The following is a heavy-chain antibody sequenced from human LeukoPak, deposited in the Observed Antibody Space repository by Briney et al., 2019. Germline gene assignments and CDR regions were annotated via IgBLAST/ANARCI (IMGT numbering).Heavy chain of an antibody. CDR3: ARDRGWQSLDY. D-gene: IGHD3-10*01. V-gene: IGHV3-7*01. CDR2: IKLDGSDK. CDR1: GFTFSTYW. Sequence: GGSLRLSCAASGFTFSTYWMTWVRQFPGKGLERVANIKLDGSDKYYVDSVKGRFTISRDNAKNSLYLQMNSLRAEDTAVYYCARDRGWQSLDYWGQGTLVTVSS. J-gene: IGHJ4*02.